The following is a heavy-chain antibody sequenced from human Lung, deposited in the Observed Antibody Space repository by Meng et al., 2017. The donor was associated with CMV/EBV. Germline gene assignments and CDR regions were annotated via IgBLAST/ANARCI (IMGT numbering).Heavy chain of an antibody. V-gene: IGHV3-23*01. CDR2: ISGVDGST. J-gene: IGHJ6*02. CDR1: GFSFSSYA. D-gene: IGHD3-3*01. CDR3: AKNYYDFWSGYFPPTNAMDA. Sequence: GEXXKISCAASGFSFSSYAMTWVRQAPGTGLEWVSSISGVDGSTYYTDSGKGRFTISRDNSKNTLYLQINSLRAEDTAVYYCAKNYYDFWSGYFPPTNAMDAWXQGTTVTVSS.